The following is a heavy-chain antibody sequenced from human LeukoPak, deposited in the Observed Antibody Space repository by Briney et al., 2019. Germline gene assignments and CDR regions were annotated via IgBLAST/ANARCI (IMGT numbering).Heavy chain of an antibody. CDR1: GFTVSSNY. V-gene: IGHV3-53*01. Sequence: GGSLRLSCAASGFTVSSNYMSWVRQAPGKGLEWVSVIYSGGSTYYAGSVKGRFTISRDNSKNTLYLQMNSLRAEDTAVYYCARCSSSYYYYYYMDVWGKGTTVTVSS. CDR3: ARCSSSYYYYYYMDV. J-gene: IGHJ6*03. CDR2: IYSGGST. D-gene: IGHD6-13*01.